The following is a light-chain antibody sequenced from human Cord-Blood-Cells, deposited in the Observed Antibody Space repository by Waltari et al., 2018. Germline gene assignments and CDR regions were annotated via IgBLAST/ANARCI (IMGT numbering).Light chain of an antibody. CDR2: EVS. Sequence: QSALTQTASVSGSPGQSITISCTGTSSAAGSYNLVSWYQQHPGKAPKLMIYEVSKRSSGVSNRFSGYKSGNTASLTISGLQAEDEADYYCCSYAGSSTWVFGGGTKLTVL. J-gene: IGLJ3*02. CDR1: SSAAGSYNL. CDR3: CSYAGSSTWV. V-gene: IGLV2-23*02.